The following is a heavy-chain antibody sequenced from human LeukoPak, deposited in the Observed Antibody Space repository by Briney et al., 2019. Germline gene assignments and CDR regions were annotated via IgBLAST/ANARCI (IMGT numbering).Heavy chain of an antibody. CDR2: IYNNGST. D-gene: IGHD3-10*01. CDR1: GGSISSGTYY. Sequence: SQTLSLTCTVSGGSISSGTYYWTWIRQPAGKGLEWIGRIYNNGSTNYNPSLKSRVTISVDTSKNQFSLKLSSVTAADTAVYYCARGVVYYYGSGSGPFDYWGQGTLVTVSS. J-gene: IGHJ4*02. CDR3: ARGVVYYYGSGSGPFDY. V-gene: IGHV4-61*02.